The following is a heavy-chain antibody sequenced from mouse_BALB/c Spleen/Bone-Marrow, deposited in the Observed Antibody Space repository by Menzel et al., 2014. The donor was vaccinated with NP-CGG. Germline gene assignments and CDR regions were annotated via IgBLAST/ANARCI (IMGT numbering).Heavy chain of an antibody. CDR2: IFPGTGTT. V-gene: IGHV1S132*01. J-gene: IGHJ2*01. CDR3: ASRDSTGYVPDY. Sequence: VQLQESGAELVKPGASVKLSCKTSGYTFTSYWIQWVKQRPGQGLGWIGEIFPGTGTTYYNEKFKGKATLTIDTSSSTTYMRLNCLTSEDSAVYFCASRDSTGYVPDYWGQGTTLTVSS. CDR1: GYTFTSYW. D-gene: IGHD3-2*02.